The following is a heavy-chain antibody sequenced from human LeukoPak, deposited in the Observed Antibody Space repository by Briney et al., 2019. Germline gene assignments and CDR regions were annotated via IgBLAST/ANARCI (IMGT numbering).Heavy chain of an antibody. CDR1: GFILSSYE. CDR3: ARERLVDYSFYYMDV. CDR2: ISSSGSTI. Sequence: GSLRLSCAASGFILSSYEMNWVRQAPGKGLEWLSYISSSGSTIYYADSVKGRFTISRDNAKNSLYLQMNSLRAEDTALYYCARERLVDYSFYYMDVWGKGTSVTVSS. V-gene: IGHV3-48*03. J-gene: IGHJ6*03. D-gene: IGHD6-6*01.